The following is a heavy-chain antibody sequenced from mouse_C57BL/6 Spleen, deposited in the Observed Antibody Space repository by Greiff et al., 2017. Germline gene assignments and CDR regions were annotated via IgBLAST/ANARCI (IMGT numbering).Heavy chain of an antibody. D-gene: IGHD4-1*01. V-gene: IGHV1-19*01. J-gene: IGHJ3*01. CDR1: RYTFTDYY. Sequence: VHVKQSGPVLVKPGASVKMSCKASRYTFTDYYMNWVKQSHGKSLEWIGVINPYNGGTSYNQKFKGKATLTVDKSSSTAYMELNSLTSEDSAVYYCARGAPSGTWFAYWGQGTLVTVSA. CDR2: INPYNGGT. CDR3: ARGAPSGTWFAY.